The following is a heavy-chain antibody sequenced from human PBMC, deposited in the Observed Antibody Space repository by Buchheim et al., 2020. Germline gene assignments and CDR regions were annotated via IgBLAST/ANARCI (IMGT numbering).Heavy chain of an antibody. CDR2: INPSGAST. J-gene: IGHJ4*02. CDR1: GYTFTSYY. V-gene: IGHV1-46*01. Sequence: QVQLVQSGTEMKKPGASVKVSCKASGYTFTSYYIHWVRQAPGQGLEWMGVINPSGASTNYALKFQGRVPMTRDTSTSTVYMEVSSLRSEDTAVYYCARDLGDFLWGSYRPYFDYWGQGTL. CDR3: ARDLGDFLWGSYRPYFDY. D-gene: IGHD3-16*02.